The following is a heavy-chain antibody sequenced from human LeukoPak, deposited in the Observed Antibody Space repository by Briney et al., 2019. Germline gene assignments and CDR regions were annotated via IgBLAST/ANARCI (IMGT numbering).Heavy chain of an antibody. J-gene: IGHJ4*02. V-gene: IGHV3-72*01. CDR2: TRNKANSYTT. CDR1: GFTFGNYA. Sequence: GGSLRLSCAASGFTFGNYAMSWVRQAPGKGLEWVGRTRNKANSYTTEYAASVKGRFTISRDDSKNSLYLQMNSLKSEDTAVYYCARAYHDSSGYHPFDYWGQGTLVTVSS. D-gene: IGHD3-22*01. CDR3: ARAYHDSSGYHPFDY.